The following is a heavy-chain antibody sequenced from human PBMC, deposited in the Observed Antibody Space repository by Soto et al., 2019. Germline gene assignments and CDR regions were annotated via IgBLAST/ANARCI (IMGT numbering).Heavy chain of an antibody. CDR3: AISPRGYCSGGSCYGGY. D-gene: IGHD2-15*01. V-gene: IGHV1-18*01. CDR1: GYTFTSYG. J-gene: IGHJ4*02. CDR2: ISAYNGNT. Sequence: ASVKVSCKASGYTFTSYGISWVRQAPGQRLEWMGWISAYNGNTNYAQKLQGRVTMTTDTSTSTAYMELRSLRSDDTAVYYCAISPRGYCSGGSCYGGYWGQGTLITVSS.